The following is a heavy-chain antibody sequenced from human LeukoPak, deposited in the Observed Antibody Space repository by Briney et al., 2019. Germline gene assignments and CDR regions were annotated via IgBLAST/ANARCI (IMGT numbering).Heavy chain of an antibody. J-gene: IGHJ2*01. CDR2: IYYSGST. CDR3: ARTYGSSGIGYFDL. V-gene: IGHV4-59*01. CDR1: GGSIISYY. D-gene: IGHD6-13*01. Sequence: SETLSLTCTVSGGSIISYYWSWIRQPPGKGLEWIGYIYYSGSTNYSPSLKSRLTISVDTSENQFSLKLSSVTAADTAVYYCARTYGSSGIGYFDLWGRGTLVTVSS.